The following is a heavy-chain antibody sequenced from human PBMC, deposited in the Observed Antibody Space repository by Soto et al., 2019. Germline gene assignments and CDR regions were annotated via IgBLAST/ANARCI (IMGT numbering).Heavy chain of an antibody. CDR2: INPSGGSA. J-gene: IGHJ4*02. CDR1: GYTFTSYY. D-gene: IGHD5-18*01. CDR3: ARDRGIQLWPDFDY. V-gene: IGHV1-46*01. Sequence: DSVKVSCKASGYTFTSYYMHWVRQAPGQGLEWMGIINPSGGSASYAQKFQGRVTMTRDTSTSTVYMELSSLRSEDTAVYYCARDRGIQLWPDFDYWGQGTLVTV.